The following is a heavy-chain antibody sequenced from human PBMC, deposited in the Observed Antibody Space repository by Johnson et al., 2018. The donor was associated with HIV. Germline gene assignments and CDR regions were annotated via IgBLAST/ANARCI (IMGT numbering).Heavy chain of an antibody. V-gene: IGHV3-66*03. CDR2: IYSGGTT. CDR3: ASRGREIVAAGILGAFDI. D-gene: IGHD6-13*01. CDR1: GFTVSSNY. Sequence: VHLVESGGGLIQPGGSLRLSCAASGFTVSSNYMSWVHQAPGKGLEWVSVIYSGGTTWYADSVKGRFTISRDNSRDTVHLQMNSLRSEDTAVYYCASRGREIVAAGILGAFDIWGQGTMVTVSS. J-gene: IGHJ3*02.